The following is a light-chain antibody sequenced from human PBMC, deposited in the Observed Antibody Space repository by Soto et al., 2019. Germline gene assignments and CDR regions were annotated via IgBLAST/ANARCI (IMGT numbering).Light chain of an antibody. CDR2: EAS. Sequence: EVVLTQSPGTLSLSPGERATLSCRASQSVGIHLAWYQQKPGRAPRLLIYEASNRATGIPARFSGSGSGTDFVLTISSLETEDFAVYYCQQRYNWPPLTFGGGTKVEIK. J-gene: IGKJ4*01. CDR1: QSVGIH. V-gene: IGKV3-11*01. CDR3: QQRYNWPPLT.